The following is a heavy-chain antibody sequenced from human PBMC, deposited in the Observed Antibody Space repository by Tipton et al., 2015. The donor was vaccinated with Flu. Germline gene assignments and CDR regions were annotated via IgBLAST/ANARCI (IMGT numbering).Heavy chain of an antibody. J-gene: IGHJ6*02. V-gene: IGHV6-1*01. CDR3: ARGTGYCSSTSCFHGMDV. CDR1: GDSVSSNSAA. Sequence: GLVKPSQTLSLTCAISGDSVSSNSAAWNWIRQSPSRGREWLGRTYYRSKWHNDYAVSVKSRITINPDTSKNQFSLQLNSVTPEDTAVYYCARGTGYCSSTSCFHGMDVWGQGTTVTVSS. CDR2: TYYRSKWHN. D-gene: IGHD2-2*01.